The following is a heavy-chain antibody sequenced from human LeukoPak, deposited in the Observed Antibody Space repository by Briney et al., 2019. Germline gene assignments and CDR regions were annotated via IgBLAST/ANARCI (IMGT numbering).Heavy chain of an antibody. Sequence: SETLSLTCTVSGGSISSYYWSWIRQPAGKGLEWIGRIYTSGSTNYNPSLKSRVTISVDTSKNQFSLKLSSVTAADTAVYYCARDVPFNYGSGSYYNLYFDYWGQGALVTVSS. CDR2: IYTSGST. CDR3: ARDVPFNYGSGSYYNLYFDY. V-gene: IGHV4-4*07. J-gene: IGHJ4*02. CDR1: GGSISSYY. D-gene: IGHD3-10*01.